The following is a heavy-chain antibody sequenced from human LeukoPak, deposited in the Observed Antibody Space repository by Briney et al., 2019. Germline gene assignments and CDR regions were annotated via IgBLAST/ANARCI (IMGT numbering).Heavy chain of an antibody. D-gene: IGHD1-26*01. CDR3: ASLVGASRREIDY. J-gene: IGHJ4*02. Sequence: GGSLRLSCAASGFTSSSYSMNWVRQAPGKGLEWVSYISSSSSTIYYADSVKGRFTISRDNAKNSLYLQMNSLRAEDTAVYYCASLVGASRREIDYWGQGTLVTVSS. V-gene: IGHV3-48*04. CDR2: ISSSSSTI. CDR1: GFTSSSYS.